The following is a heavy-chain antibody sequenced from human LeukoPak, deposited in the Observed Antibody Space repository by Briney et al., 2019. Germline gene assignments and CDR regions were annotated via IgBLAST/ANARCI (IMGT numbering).Heavy chain of an antibody. Sequence: GGSLRLSCTASGFTFSSYWMHWVRQAPGKGLVWVSSINSDGGTTYYADSVRGRFTISRDNAKSTLYLQMNSLGAEDTAVYYRARVSASSNAPFDCWGQGTLVTVSS. J-gene: IGHJ4*02. D-gene: IGHD5/OR15-5a*01. CDR3: ARVSASSNAPFDC. V-gene: IGHV3-74*01. CDR2: INSDGGTT. CDR1: GFTFSSYW.